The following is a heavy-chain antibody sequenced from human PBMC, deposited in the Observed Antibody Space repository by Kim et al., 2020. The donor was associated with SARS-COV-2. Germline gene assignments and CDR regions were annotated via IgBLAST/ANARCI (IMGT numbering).Heavy chain of an antibody. Sequence: NPPHKSRVPMSVDTAKNQFSLKLSSVTAADTAVYYCARSGSSYEGWYFDLWGRGTLVTVSS. CDR3: ARSGSSYEGWYFDL. V-gene: IGHV4-4*07. D-gene: IGHD5-12*01. J-gene: IGHJ2*01.